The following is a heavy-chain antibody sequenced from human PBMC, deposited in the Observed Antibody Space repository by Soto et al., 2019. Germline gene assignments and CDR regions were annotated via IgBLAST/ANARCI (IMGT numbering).Heavy chain of an antibody. CDR1: GFTFDDYA. CDR2: ISWNSGSI. V-gene: IGHV3-9*01. D-gene: IGHD2-2*01. J-gene: IGHJ3*02. Sequence: EVQLVESGGGLVQPGRSLRLSCAASGFTFDDYAMHWVRQAPGKGLEWVSGISWNSGSIGYADSVKGRFTISRDNAKNSLYLQMNSLRAEDTALYYCAKDSCSSTSCYGAFDIWGQGTMVTVSS. CDR3: AKDSCSSTSCYGAFDI.